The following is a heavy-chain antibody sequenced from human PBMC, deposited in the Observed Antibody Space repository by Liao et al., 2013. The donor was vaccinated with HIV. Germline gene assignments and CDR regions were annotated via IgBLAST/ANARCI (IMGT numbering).Heavy chain of an antibody. CDR1: GGSFSGHY. V-gene: IGHV4-34*09. CDR2: INHRGST. D-gene: IGHD1-26*01. CDR3: ARGRELRAYDY. J-gene: IGHJ4*02. Sequence: QVRLQESGPGLVKPSQTLSLTCAVYGGSFSGHYWSWIRQPPGKGLEWIGEINHRGSTNYNPSLKSRVTISLDTSKNQFSLNLSSVTAADTAVYYCARGRELRAYDYWGQGTLVTVSS.